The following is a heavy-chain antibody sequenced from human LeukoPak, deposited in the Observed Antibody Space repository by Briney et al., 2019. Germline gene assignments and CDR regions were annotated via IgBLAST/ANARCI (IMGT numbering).Heavy chain of an antibody. D-gene: IGHD3-22*01. CDR1: GFTFDDYA. J-gene: IGHJ3*02. CDR3: AKEGVVSSGAFDI. Sequence: GRSLRLSCAASGFTFDDYAMHWVRQAPGKGLEWVSGISWNSGSIGYADSVKGRFTISRDNAKNSLYLQMNSLRAEDTALYYCAKEGVVSSGAFDIWGQGTMVTVS. CDR2: ISWNSGSI. V-gene: IGHV3-9*01.